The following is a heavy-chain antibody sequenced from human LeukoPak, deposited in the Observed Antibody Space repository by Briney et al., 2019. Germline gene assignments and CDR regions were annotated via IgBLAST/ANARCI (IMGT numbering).Heavy chain of an antibody. CDR2: INSDGSST. Sequence: GGSLSLSCAASGFTFRSYWMHWVRQAPGKGLVWVSRINSDGSSTSYADSVKGRFTISRDNAKNTPYLQMNSLRAEDTAVYYCARDDAGYSYDPRGWFDPWGQGTLVTVSS. D-gene: IGHD5-18*01. CDR3: ARDDAGYSYDPRGWFDP. J-gene: IGHJ5*02. V-gene: IGHV3-74*01. CDR1: GFTFRSYW.